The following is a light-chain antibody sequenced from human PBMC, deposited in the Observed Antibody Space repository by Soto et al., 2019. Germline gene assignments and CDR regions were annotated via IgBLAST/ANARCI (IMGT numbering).Light chain of an antibody. Sequence: TVLTQSPGTLSLSPGERATLSCRASQNVSSNLLVWYQQHPGQAPRLLIYDASNRATGVQARFSGSGSGTDFTLTIRGLEPEDFAVYYCKQYGSSPSTFGQGTKVDIK. CDR2: DAS. CDR3: KQYGSSPST. CDR1: QNVSSNL. V-gene: IGKV3-20*01. J-gene: IGKJ1*01.